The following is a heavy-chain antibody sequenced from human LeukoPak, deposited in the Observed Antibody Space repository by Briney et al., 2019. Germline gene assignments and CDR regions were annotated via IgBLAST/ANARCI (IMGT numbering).Heavy chain of an antibody. V-gene: IGHV1-2*04. CDR1: GYTFTSYG. CDR2: ISPYSGGT. J-gene: IGHJ1*01. CDR3: ARGGTTSFQH. D-gene: IGHD4-11*01. Sequence: GASVKVSCKASGYTFTSYGINWVLQAPGQGLEWMGWISPYSGGTNYAQKFQGWVTMTRDTSISTAYMELSRLRSDDTAVYYCARGGTTSFQHWGQGTLVTVSS.